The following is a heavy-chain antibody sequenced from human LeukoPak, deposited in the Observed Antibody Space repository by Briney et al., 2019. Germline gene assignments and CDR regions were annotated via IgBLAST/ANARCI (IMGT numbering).Heavy chain of an antibody. J-gene: IGHJ6*03. Sequence: GGSLRLSCTPSGFTFSNYAMHWVRQAPGKGLEWVAFISYGVTNKDYADSVKGRFTISRDNSKNTLYLQMNSLRAEDTAVYYCARSGNYYYYYMDVWGKGTTVTVSS. V-gene: IGHV3-30-3*01. CDR1: GFTFSNYA. CDR2: ISYGVTNK. CDR3: ARSGNYYYYYMDV.